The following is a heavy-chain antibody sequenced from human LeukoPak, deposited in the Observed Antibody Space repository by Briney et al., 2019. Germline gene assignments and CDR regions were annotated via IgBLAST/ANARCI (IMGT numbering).Heavy chain of an antibody. CDR3: AKNFKYSSSSQSDAFDI. J-gene: IGHJ3*02. V-gene: IGHV3-23*01. CDR2: ISGSGGST. CDR1: GFTFSSYA. Sequence: GGSLRLTCAASGFTFSSYAMSWVRQAPGKGLEWVSAISGSGGSTYYADSVKGRFTISRDNSKNTLYLQMNSLRAEDTAVYYCAKNFKYSSSSQSDAFDIWGQGTMVTVSS. D-gene: IGHD6-13*01.